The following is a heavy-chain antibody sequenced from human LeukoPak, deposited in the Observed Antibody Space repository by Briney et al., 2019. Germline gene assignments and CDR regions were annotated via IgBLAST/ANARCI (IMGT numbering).Heavy chain of an antibody. D-gene: IGHD2-2*01. J-gene: IGHJ2*01. CDR2: ISYDGSNK. CDR1: GFTFSSYA. V-gene: IGHV3-30*04. Sequence: GRSLRLSCAASGFTFSSYAMHWVRQAPGKGLEWVAVISYDGSNKYYADSVKGRFTISGDNSKNTLYLQMNSLRAEDTAVYYCARDLPYIVVVPAAEGLDLWGRGTLVTVSS. CDR3: ARDLPYIVVVPAAEGLDL.